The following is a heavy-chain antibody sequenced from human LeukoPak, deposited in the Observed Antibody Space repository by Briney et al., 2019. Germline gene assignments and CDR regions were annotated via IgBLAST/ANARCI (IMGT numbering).Heavy chain of an antibody. V-gene: IGHV4-31*03. J-gene: IGHJ4*02. CDR1: GGSISNGDHY. D-gene: IGHD1-26*01. CDR2: IYYSGST. CDR3: ARTMLSWREFDC. Sequence: PSETLSLTCTVSGGSISNGDHYWSWIRQHPGKCLEWIGHIYYSGSTYYNPSLKSRGIISVETSKDQFSLKLSSVTAADTAVYYCARTMLSWREFDCWGQGTLVTVSS.